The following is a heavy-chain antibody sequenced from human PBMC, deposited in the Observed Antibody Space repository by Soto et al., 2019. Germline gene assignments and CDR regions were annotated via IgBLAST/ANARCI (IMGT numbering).Heavy chain of an antibody. CDR1: GYTFTSYD. Sequence: QVQLVQSGAEVKKPGASVKVSCKASGYTFTSYDINWVRQATGQGLEWMGWMNPNSGNTAYAQKFQGRVTMTRNTSISTADRELSSLRSEDTAVYYCARGITIFGVVDPGGQGTLVTVSS. CDR2: MNPNSGNT. D-gene: IGHD3-3*01. J-gene: IGHJ5*02. CDR3: ARGITIFGVVDP. V-gene: IGHV1-8*01.